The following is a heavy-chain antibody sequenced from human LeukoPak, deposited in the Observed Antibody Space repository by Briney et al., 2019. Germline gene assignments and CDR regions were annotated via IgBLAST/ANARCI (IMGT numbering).Heavy chain of an antibody. CDR2: ISSSSSTI. CDR3: ARAGLYSSSLLMDV. V-gene: IGHV3-48*01. CDR1: GFTVSSNY. D-gene: IGHD6-13*01. J-gene: IGHJ6*04. Sequence: GGSLRLSCAASGFTVSSNYMNWVRQAPGKGLEWVSYISSSSSTIYYADSVKGRFTISRDNAKNSLYLQMNSLRAEDTAVYYCARAGLYSSSLLMDVWGKGTTVTVSS.